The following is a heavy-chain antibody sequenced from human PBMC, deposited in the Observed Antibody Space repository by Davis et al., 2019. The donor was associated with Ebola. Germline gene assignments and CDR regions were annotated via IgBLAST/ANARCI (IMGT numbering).Heavy chain of an antibody. J-gene: IGHJ6*02. CDR3: ARDRVADHDFWRGYYFYGMDV. CDR1: GITFSNYD. D-gene: IGHD3-3*01. V-gene: IGHV3-23*01. Sequence: GESLKISCVAPGITFSNYDMSWVRQAPGKGLEWVSGISNDGDNTFYADSVKGRFTISRDNSKHTVYLQMNSLRAEDTAVYYCARDRVADHDFWRGYYFYGMDVWGQGTTVTVSS. CDR2: ISNDGDNT.